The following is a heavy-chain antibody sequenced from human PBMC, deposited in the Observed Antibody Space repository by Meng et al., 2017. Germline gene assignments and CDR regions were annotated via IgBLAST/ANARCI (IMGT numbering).Heavy chain of an antibody. CDR2: ISWDGGST. D-gene: IGHD3-22*01. Sequence: GESLKISCAASGFTFDDYAMHWVRQAPGKGLEWVSLISWDGGSTYYADSVKGRFTISRDNSKNSLYLQMNSLRAEDTALYYCAKDIRSSGYYYFDCWGQGTLVTVSS. V-gene: IGHV3-43D*03. J-gene: IGHJ4*02. CDR3: AKDIRSSGYYYFDC. CDR1: GFTFDDYA.